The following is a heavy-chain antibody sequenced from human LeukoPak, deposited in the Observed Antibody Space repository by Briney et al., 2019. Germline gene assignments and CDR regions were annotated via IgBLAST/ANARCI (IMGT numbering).Heavy chain of an antibody. CDR3: ARTGTTFDY. V-gene: IGHV3-7*03. CDR2: IKQDGNEI. Sequence: GGSLRLSCAGSGFTFSSYWMSWVRQAPGKGLEWVANIKQDGNEIYYVDSVKGRFTISRDNAKNSLYLQMNSLRAEDTAVYYCARTGTTFDYWGQGTLVTVSS. CDR1: GFTFSSYW. D-gene: IGHD1-7*01. J-gene: IGHJ4*02.